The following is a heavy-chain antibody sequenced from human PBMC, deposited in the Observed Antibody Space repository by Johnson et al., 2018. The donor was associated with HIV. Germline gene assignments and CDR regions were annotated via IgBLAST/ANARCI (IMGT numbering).Heavy chain of an antibody. D-gene: IGHD2-21*01. CDR1: GFTFSDYY. Sequence: QVQLVESGGGLVNPGGSLRLSCAASGFTFSDYYMSWIRQAPGKGLEWVSYITSTGATVHYADSVKGRFTISRDNPKNSLYLQMNSLRAEDTAVYYCARARTVVIARPDAFDIWGQGTMVTVSS. V-gene: IGHV3-11*04. J-gene: IGHJ3*02. CDR2: ITSTGATV. CDR3: ARARTVVIARPDAFDI.